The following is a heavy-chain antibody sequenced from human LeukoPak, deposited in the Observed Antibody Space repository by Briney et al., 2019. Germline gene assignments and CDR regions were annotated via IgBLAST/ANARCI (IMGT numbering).Heavy chain of an antibody. CDR3: ARGSSQTGAFDI. D-gene: IGHD1-14*01. J-gene: IGHJ3*02. V-gene: IGHV4-34*01. Sequence: SETLSLTCAVYGGSFSGYYWSWIRRPPGKGLERIGEINHSGSTNYNPSLKSRVTISVDTSKNQFSLKLSSVTAADTAVYYCARGSSQTGAFDIWGQGTMVTVSS. CDR1: GGSFSGYY. CDR2: INHSGST.